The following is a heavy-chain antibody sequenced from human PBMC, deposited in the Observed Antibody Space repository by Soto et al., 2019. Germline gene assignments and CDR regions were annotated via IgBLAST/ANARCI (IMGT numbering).Heavy chain of an antibody. Sequence: QVQLVQSGAEVKKPGSSVKVSCKASGGTFSSYAISWVRQAPGQGLEWMGGIIPIFGTATYAQKFEGRVTITAEESTSTAYMELSSLRSEDTAVYYCATLVGLGYCIRTSCYVDYYYGMDVWGQGTTVNVSS. J-gene: IGHJ6*02. CDR1: GGTFSSYA. CDR2: IIPIFGTA. CDR3: ATLVGLGYCIRTSCYVDYYYGMDV. V-gene: IGHV1-69*12. D-gene: IGHD2-2*01.